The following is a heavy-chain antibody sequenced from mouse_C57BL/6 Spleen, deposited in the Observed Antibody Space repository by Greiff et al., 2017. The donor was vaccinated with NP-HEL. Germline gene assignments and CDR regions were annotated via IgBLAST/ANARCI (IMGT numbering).Heavy chain of an antibody. CDR1: GFSLTSYG. CDR3: ARNLGIYDDYDEYLMDY. D-gene: IGHD2-4*01. CDR2: IWSGGST. J-gene: IGHJ4*01. V-gene: IGHV2-2*01. Sequence: VMLVESGPGLVQPSQSLSITCTVSGFSLTSYGVHWVRQSPGKGLEWLGVIWSGGSTDYNAAFISRLSISKDNSKSQVFVKMISLQADDTAIYYCARNLGIYDDYDEYLMDYWGQGTSVTVSS.